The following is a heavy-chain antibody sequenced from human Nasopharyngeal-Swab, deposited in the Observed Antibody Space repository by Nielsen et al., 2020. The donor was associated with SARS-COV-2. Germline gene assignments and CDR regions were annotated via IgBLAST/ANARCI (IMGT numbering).Heavy chain of an antibody. Sequence: GESLMISCAASGFTFSSDGMRWVRQAPGKGLEWVAVISYDGSNKYYADSVKGRFTISRDNSKNTLYLQMNSLRAEDTAVYYCAKDRITMIVVVPDYWGQGTLVTVSP. J-gene: IGHJ4*02. CDR2: ISYDGSNK. D-gene: IGHD3-22*01. CDR3: AKDRITMIVVVPDY. CDR1: GFTFSSDG. V-gene: IGHV3-30*18.